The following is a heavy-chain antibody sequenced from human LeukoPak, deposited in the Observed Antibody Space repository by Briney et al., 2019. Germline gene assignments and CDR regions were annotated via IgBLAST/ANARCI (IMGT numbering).Heavy chain of an antibody. D-gene: IGHD5-18*01. CDR2: IYTSGST. CDR1: GGSISSYY. J-gene: IGHJ4*02. V-gene: IGHV4-4*07. Sequence: PSETLSLTCTVSGGSISSYYWSWIRQPAGKGLEWIGRIYTSGSTNYNPSLKSRVTMSVDTSMNQFSLKLSSVTAADTAVYYCARGRWKTGMDTPYYFDYWGQGTLVTVSS. CDR3: ARGRWKTGMDTPYYFDY.